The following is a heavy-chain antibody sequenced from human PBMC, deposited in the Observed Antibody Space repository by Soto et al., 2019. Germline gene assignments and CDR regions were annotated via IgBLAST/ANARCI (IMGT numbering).Heavy chain of an antibody. CDR3: GKVLVGATGHTDSDS. Sequence: QVQLQESGPGLVKPSETLSLTCTVSGGSIYRSGYYWGWIRQPPGRGLEWRGNIDYNGVTYSNPSLKSRVTIARDTSKNHFSLKLTSVTAADTALYYCGKVLVGATGHTDSDSWGPGTLVAVSS. D-gene: IGHD2-15*01. CDR2: IDYNGVT. J-gene: IGHJ4*02. CDR1: GGSIYRSGYY. V-gene: IGHV4-39*01.